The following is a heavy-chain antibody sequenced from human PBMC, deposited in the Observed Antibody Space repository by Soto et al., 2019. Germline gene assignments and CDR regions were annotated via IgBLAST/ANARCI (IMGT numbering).Heavy chain of an antibody. D-gene: IGHD2-15*01. CDR3: AGIAGDCSGGSCYSVQYYYYGMDV. CDR2: VSPIWGS. Sequence: SETLSLTCTVSGDSISSYYWGWIRQPPGKEMEWIGYVSPIWGSAYNPSLQSRVAISLDTSKSQFSLELTSVTATDTAVYYCAGIAGDCSGGSCYSVQYYYYGMDVWGQGTTVTVSS. V-gene: IGHV4-4*08. J-gene: IGHJ6*02. CDR1: GDSISSYY.